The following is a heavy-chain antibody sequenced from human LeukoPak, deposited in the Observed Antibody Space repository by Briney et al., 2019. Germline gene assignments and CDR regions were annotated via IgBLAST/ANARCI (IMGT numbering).Heavy chain of an antibody. CDR3: ARGGVIGASPDY. Sequence: GGSLRLSCAASRFTFSSYWMHWVRQAPGKGLVWVSRINSDGSSTSYADFVKGRFTISRDNAKNTLYLQMNSLRAEDTAVYYCARGGVIGASPDYWGRGTLVTVSS. V-gene: IGHV3-74*01. CDR2: INSDGSST. J-gene: IGHJ4*02. D-gene: IGHD3-16*02. CDR1: RFTFSSYW.